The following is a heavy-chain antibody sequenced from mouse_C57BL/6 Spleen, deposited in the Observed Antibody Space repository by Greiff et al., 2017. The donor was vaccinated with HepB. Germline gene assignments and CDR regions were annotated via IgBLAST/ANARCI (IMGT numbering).Heavy chain of an antibody. Sequence: EVMLVESEGGLVQPGSSMKLSCTASGFTFSDYYMAWVRQVPEKGLEWVANINYDGSSTYYLDSLKSRFIISRDNAKNILYLQMSSLKSEDTATYYCARAETGTWYFDVWGTGTTVTVSS. CDR3: ARAETGTWYFDV. J-gene: IGHJ1*03. CDR2: INYDGSST. D-gene: IGHD4-1*01. V-gene: IGHV5-16*01. CDR1: GFTFSDYY.